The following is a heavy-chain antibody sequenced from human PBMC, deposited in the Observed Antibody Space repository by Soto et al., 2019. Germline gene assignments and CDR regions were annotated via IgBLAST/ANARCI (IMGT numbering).Heavy chain of an antibody. V-gene: IGHV3-30*18. Sequence: QVQLVESGGGVVQPGRSLRLSCAASGFTFSLYGMHWVRQTPGKGLEWMASISYDGSKKYYTDSVKGRFTISRDNSKNTLHLQVNSLRPEDTSVYYCAKVFYPFEVATYGMDVRGQGTNVNLS. CDR3: AKVFYPFEVATYGMDV. J-gene: IGHJ6*02. CDR2: ISYDGSKK. CDR1: GFTFSLYG.